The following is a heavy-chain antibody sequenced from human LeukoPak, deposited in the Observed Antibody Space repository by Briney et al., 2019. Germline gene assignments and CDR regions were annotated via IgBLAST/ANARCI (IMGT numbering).Heavy chain of an antibody. CDR3: AGGNTGDDLDY. Sequence: SETLSLTCSVSGGSISRYYWSWIRQPPGKGLEWIGYIYHSGSTNSNPSLKTRLTISLDTSNKEVSLKLSSVTAADTAVYYCAGGNTGDDLDYWGQGILVTVSS. CDR1: GGSISRYY. J-gene: IGHJ4*02. V-gene: IGHV4-4*08. CDR2: IYHSGST. D-gene: IGHD3/OR15-3a*01.